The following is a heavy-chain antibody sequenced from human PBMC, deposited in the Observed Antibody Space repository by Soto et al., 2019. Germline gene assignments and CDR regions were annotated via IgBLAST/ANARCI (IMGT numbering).Heavy chain of an antibody. Sequence: GGSLRLSCVASGFTFSTFAMTWVRQTPGKVLEWVATVGDDGFRTNVADSVKGRFIISRDNSKDTLSLEMSSLRVEDTGIYYCATKFRSYFDHWGQGVPVPVSS. CDR2: VGDDGFRT. V-gene: IGHV3-23*01. CDR3: ATKFRSYFDH. CDR1: GFTFSTFA. J-gene: IGHJ4*02.